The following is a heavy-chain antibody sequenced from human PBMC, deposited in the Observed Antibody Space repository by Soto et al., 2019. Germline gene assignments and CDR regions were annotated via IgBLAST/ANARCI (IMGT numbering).Heavy chain of an antibody. Sequence: EVQLVESGGGLVQPGGSLRLSCAASGFTFSSYDMHWVRQATGKGLEWVSAIGTAGDTYYPGSVKGRFTISRENAKNSLYLQMHSLRAEDTAVYYCAREDRITIFGVVTSNWFDPWGQGTLVTVSS. CDR1: GFTFSSYD. CDR3: AREDRITIFGVVTSNWFDP. J-gene: IGHJ5*02. CDR2: IGTAGDT. D-gene: IGHD3-3*01. V-gene: IGHV3-13*01.